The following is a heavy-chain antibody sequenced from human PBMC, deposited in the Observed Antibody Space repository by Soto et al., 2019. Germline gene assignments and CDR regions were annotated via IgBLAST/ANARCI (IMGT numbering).Heavy chain of an antibody. V-gene: IGHV3-74*01. CDR1: GFTFSSYW. J-gene: IGHJ4*02. CDR2: IDREGSDT. CDR3: ARATTTVTTRPTLGY. Sequence: EVQLVESGGGLVQPGGSLRLSCAASGFTFSSYWMHWVRQTPGKGLVWVSRIDREGSDTAYADSVKGRFTISRDNAKNTLYLQMNSLRVEDTAVYYCARATTTVTTRPTLGYWGQGTLVTVSS. D-gene: IGHD4-17*01.